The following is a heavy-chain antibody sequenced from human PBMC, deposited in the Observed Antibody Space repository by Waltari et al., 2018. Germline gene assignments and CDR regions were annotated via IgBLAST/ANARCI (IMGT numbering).Heavy chain of an antibody. CDR2: IYWNDDK. V-gene: IGHV2-5*01. J-gene: IGHJ1*01. CDR1: GFSLSTSGVG. D-gene: IGHD6-13*01. CDR3: AHIATLFSSSCRYFQH. Sequence: QITLTESGPTLVKPTQTLTLTCTFSGFSLSTSGVGVGWLRQPPGKALEWLALIYWNDDKRYSPSLKSRLTITKDTSKNQVVLTMTNMDPVDTATYYCAHIATLFSSSCRYFQHWGQGTLVTVSS.